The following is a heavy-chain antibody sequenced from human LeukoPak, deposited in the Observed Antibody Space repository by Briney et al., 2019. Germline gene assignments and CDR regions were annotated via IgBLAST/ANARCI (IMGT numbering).Heavy chain of an antibody. J-gene: IGHJ4*02. V-gene: IGHV5-51*04. CDR2: IYPGESDT. CDR3: ARIQKTGDFLI. CDR1: GSRFTSYW. Sequence: GAHRKISFKGSGSRFTSYWIGWGRTMPGKGVGWMGIIYPGESDTRYSPSFQGQVTISAHKPISTPYLQWSSLKASDTAMYYCARIQKTGDFLIWGQGTLVTVSS. D-gene: IGHD2-21*02.